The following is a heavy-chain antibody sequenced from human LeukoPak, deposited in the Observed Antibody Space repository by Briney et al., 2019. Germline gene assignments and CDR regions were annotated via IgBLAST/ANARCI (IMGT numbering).Heavy chain of an antibody. CDR2: ISGSGGST. CDR3: AKEHGYSYGYDFDY. Sequence: PGGSLRLSCAASGFTFNNYAMSWVRQAPGKGLEWVSAISGSGGSTYYADSVKGRFTISRDNSKNTLYLQMNSLRAEDTAVYYCAKEHGYSYGYDFDYWGQGTLVTVSS. J-gene: IGHJ4*02. D-gene: IGHD5-18*01. CDR1: GFTFNNYA. V-gene: IGHV3-23*01.